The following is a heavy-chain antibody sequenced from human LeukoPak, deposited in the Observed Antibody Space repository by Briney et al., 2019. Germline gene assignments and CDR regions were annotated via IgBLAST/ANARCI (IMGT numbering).Heavy chain of an antibody. J-gene: IGHJ4*02. CDR3: ASPLTSYYYDSSGYKDY. CDR2: ISGSGGST. CDR1: GFTFSSYA. Sequence: SGGSLRLSCAASGFTFSSYAMSWVRQAPGKGLEWASAISGSGGSTYYADSVKGRFTISRDNSKNTLYLQMNSLRAEDTAVYYCASPLTSYYYDSSGYKDYWGQGTLVTVSS. V-gene: IGHV3-23*01. D-gene: IGHD3-22*01.